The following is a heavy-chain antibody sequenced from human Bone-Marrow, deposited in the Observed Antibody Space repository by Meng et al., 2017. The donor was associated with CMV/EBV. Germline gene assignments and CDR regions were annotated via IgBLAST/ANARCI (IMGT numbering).Heavy chain of an antibody. CDR1: GGSISSSSYY. CDR3: ASGSGYGSYYFDD. D-gene: IGHD5-12*01. J-gene: IGHJ4*02. CDR2: IYYSGST. V-gene: IGHV4-61*05. Sequence: GSLRLSCTVSGGSISSSSYYWGWIRQPPGKGLEWIGYIYYSGSTNYNPSLKSRVTISVHTSKIQFSLKLSSVTAADTAVYYCASGSGYGSYYFDDWGQGTLVTVSS.